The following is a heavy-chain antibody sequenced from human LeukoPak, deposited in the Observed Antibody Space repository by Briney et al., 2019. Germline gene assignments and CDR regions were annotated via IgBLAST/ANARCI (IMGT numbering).Heavy chain of an antibody. V-gene: IGHV3-20*04. CDR1: GFTFSSYS. Sequence: GGSLRLSCAASGFTFSSYSMNWVRQAPGKGLEWVSGISWNGGSTGYADSVKGRFTISRDNAKNSLYLQMNSLRAEDTAVYYCARGNDFWSGYYTDYWGQGTLVTVSS. CDR2: ISWNGGST. CDR3: ARGNDFWSGYYTDY. J-gene: IGHJ4*02. D-gene: IGHD3-3*01.